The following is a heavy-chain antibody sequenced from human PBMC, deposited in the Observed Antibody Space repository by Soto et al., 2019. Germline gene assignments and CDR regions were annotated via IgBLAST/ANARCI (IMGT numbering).Heavy chain of an antibody. Sequence: GGSLRLSCAASGIPFSSTYMNWVRQAPGKGLEWVGRIKSKTDGGTTDYAAPVKGRFTISRDDSKNTLYLQMNSLKTEDTAVYYCTTYLPPDYDSYGYHVQYYYYGMDVWGQGTTVTVSS. CDR1: GIPFSSTY. CDR3: TTYLPPDYDSYGYHVQYYYYGMDV. V-gene: IGHV3-15*07. J-gene: IGHJ6*02. D-gene: IGHD5-18*01. CDR2: IKSKTDGGTT.